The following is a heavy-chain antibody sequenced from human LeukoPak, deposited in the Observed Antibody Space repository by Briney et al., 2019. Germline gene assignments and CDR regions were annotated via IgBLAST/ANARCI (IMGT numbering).Heavy chain of an antibody. CDR2: IRYDGSNK. V-gene: IGHV3-30*02. CDR3: AKDYATFDAFDI. CDR1: GFTFSSFG. J-gene: IGHJ3*02. D-gene: IGHD1-26*01. Sequence: GGSLRLSCAASGFTFSSFGMHWVRQAPGKGLEWVAFIRYDGSNKYHADSVKGRFAISRDNSKNTLYLQMNSLSADDTAVYYCAKDYATFDAFDIWGQGTTVTVSS.